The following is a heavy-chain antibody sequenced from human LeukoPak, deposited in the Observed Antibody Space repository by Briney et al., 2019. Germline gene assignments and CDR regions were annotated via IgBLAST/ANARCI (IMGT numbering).Heavy chain of an antibody. V-gene: IGHV4-61*02. CDR3: ARDLDYGDEDYYYYYGMDV. CDR1: GGSISSGSYY. Sequence: SETLSLTCTVSGGSISSGSYYWSWIRQPAGKGLEWIGRVYTSGSTDYNPSLKSRVNISVDTSKNQFSLKLSSVTAADTAVYYCARDLDYGDEDYYYYYGMDVWGQGTTVTVSS. J-gene: IGHJ6*02. CDR2: VYTSGST. D-gene: IGHD4-17*01.